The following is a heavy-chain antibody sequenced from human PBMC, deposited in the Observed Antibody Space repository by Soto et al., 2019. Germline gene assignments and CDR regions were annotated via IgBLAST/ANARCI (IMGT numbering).Heavy chain of an antibody. J-gene: IGHJ4*02. CDR1: GFTVSSNY. Sequence: EVQMVESGGGLIQPGGSLRLFCAASGFTVSSNYMSWVRQAPGEGLEWVSVIYSGGSTYYADSVKGRFTISRDNSKNTLYLQMNSRRVEATAVYYCARGGLLWLMHWFQGTLVTVSS. CDR2: IYSGGST. D-gene: IGHD3-10*01. V-gene: IGHV3-53*01. CDR3: ARGGLLWLMH.